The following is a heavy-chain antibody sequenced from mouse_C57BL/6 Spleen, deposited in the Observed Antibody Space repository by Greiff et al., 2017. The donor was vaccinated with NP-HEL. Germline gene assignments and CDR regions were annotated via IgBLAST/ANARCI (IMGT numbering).Heavy chain of an antibody. D-gene: IGHD3-2*02. CDR2: IWSDGST. J-gene: IGHJ3*01. CDR3: ARQGETAQARGFAY. Sequence: VQRVESGPGLVAPSQSLSITCTVSGFSFTSYGVHWVRQPPGKGLEWLVVIWSDGSTTYNSALKSRLSISKDNSKSQVFLKMNRLQADDTAMYYCARQGETAQARGFAYWGQGTLVTVSA. CDR1: GFSFTSYG. V-gene: IGHV2-6-1*01.